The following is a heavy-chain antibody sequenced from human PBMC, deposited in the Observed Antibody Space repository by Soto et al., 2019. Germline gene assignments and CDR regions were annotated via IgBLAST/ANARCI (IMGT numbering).Heavy chain of an antibody. Sequence: QVQLVQSGAEVKKPGASVKVSCKASGYAFTSYYMHWVRQAPGQGLEWMGIINPSGGSTSYAQKFQGRVTMTRDTSTSTVYMELSSLRSEDTAVYYCARVGGIAAAGTWGQGTLVTVSS. J-gene: IGHJ5*02. CDR1: GYAFTSYY. CDR2: INPSGGST. D-gene: IGHD6-13*01. CDR3: ARVGGIAAAGT. V-gene: IGHV1-46*01.